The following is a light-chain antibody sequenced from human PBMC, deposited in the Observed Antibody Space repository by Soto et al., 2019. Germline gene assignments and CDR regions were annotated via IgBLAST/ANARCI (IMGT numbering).Light chain of an antibody. Sequence: QSVLTQPASVSGSPGQSITISCTGTSRDVGGYNYVSWHQQHPGKAPKVIITEVSNRPSGVSNRFSGSKSGNTASLTISGLQAEDEADYYCSSYTSTRTYVFGTGTKLTVL. J-gene: IGLJ1*01. CDR3: SSYTSTRTYV. V-gene: IGLV2-14*01. CDR2: EVS. CDR1: SRDVGGYNY.